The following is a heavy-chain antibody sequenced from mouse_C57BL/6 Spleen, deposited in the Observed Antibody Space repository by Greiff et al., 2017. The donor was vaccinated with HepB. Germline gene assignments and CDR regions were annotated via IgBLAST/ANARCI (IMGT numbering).Heavy chain of an antibody. CDR1: GYTFTSYW. V-gene: IGHV1-59*01. D-gene: IGHD2-3*01. CDR3: ARSLYDYAMDY. Sequence: QVQLQQPGAELVRPGTSVKLSCKASGYTFTSYWMHWVKQRPGQGLEWIGVIDPSDSYTNYNQKFKGKATLTVDTSSSTAYMQLSSLTSEDSAVYYCARSLYDYAMDYWGQVTSVTVSS. J-gene: IGHJ4*01. CDR2: IDPSDSYT.